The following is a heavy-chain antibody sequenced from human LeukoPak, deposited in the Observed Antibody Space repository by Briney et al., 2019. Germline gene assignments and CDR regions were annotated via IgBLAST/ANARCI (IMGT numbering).Heavy chain of an antibody. CDR2: FDPEDGET. CDR3: ATDAEIIVGARDAFDI. V-gene: IGHV1-24*01. D-gene: IGHD1-26*01. J-gene: IGHJ3*02. Sequence: ASVKVSCKVSGYTLTELSMHWVRQAPGKGLEWMGGFDPEDGETIYAQKFQGRVTMTEDTSTDTAYMELSSLRSEDTAVYYCATDAEIIVGARDAFDIWGQGTMVTASS. CDR1: GYTLTELS.